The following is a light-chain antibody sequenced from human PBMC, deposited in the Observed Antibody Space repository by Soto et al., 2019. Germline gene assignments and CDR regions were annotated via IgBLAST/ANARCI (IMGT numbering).Light chain of an antibody. CDR3: QQYDSLSVAT. CDR1: QNINTW. Sequence: DVQMTQSPSTLSASVGDRVTITCRASQNINTWLAWYQHKPGKAPKVLIYQASTLESGVPSRFSGSGSGTEFTLTISSLHPADFADYYCQQYDSLSVATFGQGTKVESK. J-gene: IGKJ1*01. V-gene: IGKV1-5*03. CDR2: QAS.